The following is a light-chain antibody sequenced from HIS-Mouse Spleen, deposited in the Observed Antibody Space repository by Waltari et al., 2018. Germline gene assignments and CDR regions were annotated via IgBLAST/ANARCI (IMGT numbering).Light chain of an antibody. J-gene: IGKJ2*01. CDR3: QQRSNWPYT. CDR1: QRVSSY. CDR2: DAS. Sequence: DIVLTQSPATLSSSPGERATLSCRASQRVSSYLAWYQQKPGQAPRLLIYDASNRATGIPARFSGSGSGTDFTLTISSLEPEDFAVYYCQQRSNWPYTFGQGTKLEIK. V-gene: IGKV3-11*01.